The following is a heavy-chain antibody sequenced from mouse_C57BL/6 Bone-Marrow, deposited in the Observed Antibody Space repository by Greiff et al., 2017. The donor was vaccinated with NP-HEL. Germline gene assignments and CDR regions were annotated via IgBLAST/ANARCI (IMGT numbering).Heavy chain of an antibody. CDR2: IYPGDGDT. CDR3: ARWGAWPYYFDY. J-gene: IGHJ2*01. CDR1: GYAFSRYW. D-gene: IGHD3-1*01. V-gene: IGHV1-80*01. Sequence: QVQLKQSGAELVKPGASVKISCKASGYAFSRYWMNWVKQRPGKGLEWIGQIYPGDGDTNYNGKFKGKATLTADKSSSTAYMQLSSLTSEASAVYFCARWGAWPYYFDYWGQGTTLTVSS.